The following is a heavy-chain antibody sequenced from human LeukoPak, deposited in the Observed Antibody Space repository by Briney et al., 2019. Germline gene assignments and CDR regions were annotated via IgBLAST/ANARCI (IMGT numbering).Heavy chain of an antibody. V-gene: IGHV4-59*08. CDR2: IYYSGST. CDR3: ASQAYSGDYFDY. J-gene: IGHJ4*02. Sequence: SETLSLTCTVSGGSISSYYWSWIRQPPGKGLEWIGYIYYSGSTNYNPSLKSRVTISVDTSKNQFSLKLSSVTAADTAVYYCASQAYSGDYFDYWGQGTLVTVSS. CDR1: GGSISSYY. D-gene: IGHD1-26*01.